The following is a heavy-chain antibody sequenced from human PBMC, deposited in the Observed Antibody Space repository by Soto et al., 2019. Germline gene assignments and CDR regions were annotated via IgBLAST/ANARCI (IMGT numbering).Heavy chain of an antibody. CDR2: ISGSGGST. D-gene: IGHD3-22*01. Sequence: GGSLRLSCAASGFTFSSYAMSWVRQAPGKGLEWVSAISGSGGSTYYADSVKGRFTISRDNSKNTLYLQMNSLRAEDTVVYYGAKGREDSSGYNDFDYWGQGTLVTVSS. CDR1: GFTFSSYA. V-gene: IGHV3-23*01. J-gene: IGHJ4*02. CDR3: AKGREDSSGYNDFDY.